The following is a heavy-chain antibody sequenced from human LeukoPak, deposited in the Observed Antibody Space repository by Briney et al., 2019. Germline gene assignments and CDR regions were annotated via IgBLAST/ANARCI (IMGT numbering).Heavy chain of an antibody. V-gene: IGHV3-33*08. CDR1: GFTFSSYG. CDR2: IWYDGSKK. Sequence: PGGSLRLSCAASGFTFSSYGMHWVRQAPGKGLEWVGDIWYDGSKKYYADSVKGRFTISRDISKNTVYLQMDSLRAEDTAVYYCARDHSGWYVDYWGQGTLVTVSS. CDR3: ARDHSGWYVDY. J-gene: IGHJ4*02. D-gene: IGHD6-19*01.